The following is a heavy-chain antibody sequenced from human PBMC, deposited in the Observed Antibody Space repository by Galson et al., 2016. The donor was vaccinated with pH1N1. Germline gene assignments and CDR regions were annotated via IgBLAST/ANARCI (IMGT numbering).Heavy chain of an antibody. CDR2: IRSKIYGGTT. D-gene: IGHD3-9*01. CDR1: GFSFGDYA. J-gene: IGHJ4*02. Sequence: SLRLSCAASGFSFGDYAMSWVRQAPGKGLEWVGLIRSKIYGGTTEYAASVKGRFNISRDDSKSIAYLQMNSLKTEDTALYYCTRARYNLLTGYLIDFWGQGTLLTVSS. CDR3: TRARYNLLTGYLIDF. V-gene: IGHV3-49*04.